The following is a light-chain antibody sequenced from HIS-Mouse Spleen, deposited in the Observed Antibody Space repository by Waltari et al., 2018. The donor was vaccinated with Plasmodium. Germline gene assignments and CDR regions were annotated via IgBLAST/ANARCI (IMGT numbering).Light chain of an antibody. CDR2: AAS. J-gene: IGKJ4*01. V-gene: IGKV1-9*01. CDR3: QQLNSYPLT. Sequence: DIQLTQSPSFLSASVGDRVTITCRASQGISSYLAWYQQQPGKAPKLLIYAASTLQSGVPASFSGSGSGTEFTLTISSLQPEDCATYYCQQLNSYPLTFGGGTKVEIK. CDR1: QGISSY.